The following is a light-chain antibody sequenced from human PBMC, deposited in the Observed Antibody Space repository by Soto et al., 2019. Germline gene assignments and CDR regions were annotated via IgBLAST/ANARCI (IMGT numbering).Light chain of an antibody. CDR3: LQYNDWPVYT. V-gene: IGKV3-15*01. Sequence: EVVMTQSPVNLSVSPGERATLSCRASQSVSTHIAWYQQKPGQAPKLLIYAASTRVTGISARFSGSGSGTEFSLTISSLQSEDFGIYYCLQYNDWPVYTFGQGTNVEVK. CDR1: QSVSTH. CDR2: AAS. J-gene: IGKJ2*01.